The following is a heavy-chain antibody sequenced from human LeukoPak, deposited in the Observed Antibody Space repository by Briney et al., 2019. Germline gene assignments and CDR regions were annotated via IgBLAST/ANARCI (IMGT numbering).Heavy chain of an antibody. J-gene: IGHJ4*02. CDR1: GGSISSYF. Sequence: NPSETLSLTCTVSGGSISSYFWSWIRQPAGKGLEWIGRLYTSGSTNYNPSLKSRVTMSVDTSKNQFSLKLSSVTAADTAVYYCVRDLPTGFWSGPKLDYWGQGTLVTVSS. CDR3: VRDLPTGFWSGPKLDY. V-gene: IGHV4-4*07. CDR2: LYTSGST. D-gene: IGHD3-3*01.